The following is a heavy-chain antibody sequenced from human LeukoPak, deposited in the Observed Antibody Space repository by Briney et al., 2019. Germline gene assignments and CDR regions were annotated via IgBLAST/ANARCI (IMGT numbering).Heavy chain of an antibody. D-gene: IGHD3-16*01. V-gene: IGHV1-2*02. Sequence: ASVKVSCKASGYTFTGYYMHWVRQAPGQGLEWMGWINPNSGGRNYAQRFQGRVTMTRDTSISTAYMELSRLRSDDTAVYYCARAQREIVLCKYYFDYWGQGTLVTVSS. CDR2: INPNSGGR. CDR3: ARAQREIVLCKYYFDY. CDR1: GYTFTGYY. J-gene: IGHJ4*02.